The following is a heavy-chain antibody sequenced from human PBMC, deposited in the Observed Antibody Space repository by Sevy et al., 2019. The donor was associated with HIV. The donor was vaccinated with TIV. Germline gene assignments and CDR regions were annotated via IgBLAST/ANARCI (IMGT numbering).Heavy chain of an antibody. D-gene: IGHD1-26*01. V-gene: IGHV4-59*01. CDR3: VRQGGLVDYGMDV. CDR1: GGSIGHYY. J-gene: IGHJ6*02. CDR2: VYYTGSP. Sequence: SETLSLTCTVSGGSIGHYYWSWIRQPPGKGLEWIAYVYYTGSPNYNPSLKGRVTIALDTPKNQFSLNLSLLTAADTAVYDCVRQGGLVDYGMDVWGQGTTVTVSS.